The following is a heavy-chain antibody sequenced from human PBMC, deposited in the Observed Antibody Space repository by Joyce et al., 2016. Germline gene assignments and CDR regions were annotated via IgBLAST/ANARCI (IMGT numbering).Heavy chain of an antibody. CDR1: GYIFTSYA. CDR2: INTKNGNT. Sequence: QVHVVQSGTEVKKPGASVKVSCKASGYIFTSYAMHWVRQAPGQRPEWMGWINTKNGNTRYSQKFQVRVTISRDTSASTAYMALSSLRSEDTAVYYCAREGWEWNRNYGGYYGMDVWGQWTTVTVSS. J-gene: IGHJ6*02. D-gene: IGHD4-11*01. CDR3: AREGWEWNRNYGGYYGMDV. V-gene: IGHV1-3*04.